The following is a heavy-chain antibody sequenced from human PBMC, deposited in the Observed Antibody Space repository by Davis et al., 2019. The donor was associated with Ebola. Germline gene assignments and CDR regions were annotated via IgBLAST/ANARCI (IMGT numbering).Heavy chain of an antibody. V-gene: IGHV3-23*01. CDR3: AKDQVEFCSAARCFGSFDS. J-gene: IGHJ4*02. Sequence: GKSLKISCAASGFTFNSYAMGWVRQAPGKGLEGVSGISGTGASTYYADSVRGRFTISRDNSKNTLFLQINSLRGEDTAVYYCAKDQVEFCSAARCFGSFDSWGQGVLVAVSS. CDR1: GFTFNSYA. CDR2: ISGTGAST. D-gene: IGHD3-3*01.